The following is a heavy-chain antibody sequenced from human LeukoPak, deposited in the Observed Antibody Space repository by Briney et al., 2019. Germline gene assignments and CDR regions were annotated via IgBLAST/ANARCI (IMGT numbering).Heavy chain of an antibody. CDR2: IYYTGSI. V-gene: IGHV4-59*01. CDR3: AGVSGSSGYYDDAFDI. D-gene: IGHD3-22*01. CDR1: GGSISDYY. Sequence: SETLSLTCTVSGGSISDYYWSWIRQPPGKGLQWIGYIYYTGSINYNPSLKSRVTISVDTSKNQFSLKLSSVTAADTAVYYCAGVSGSSGYYDDAFDIWGQGTMVTVSS. J-gene: IGHJ3*02.